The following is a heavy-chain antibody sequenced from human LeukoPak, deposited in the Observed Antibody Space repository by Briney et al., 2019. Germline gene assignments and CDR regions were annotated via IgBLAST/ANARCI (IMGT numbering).Heavy chain of an antibody. Sequence: PGGSLRLSCAASGFTFSSYWMSWVRQAPGEGLEWVANIKQDGSEEYYVDSLRGRFTVSRDNAKNSLYLQINSLRAGDTAVYYCARVGAARYYYYYMDVWGKGTTVTVSS. D-gene: IGHD2-15*01. V-gene: IGHV3-7*01. CDR2: IKQDGSEE. CDR3: ARVGAARYYYYYMDV. J-gene: IGHJ6*03. CDR1: GFTFSSYW.